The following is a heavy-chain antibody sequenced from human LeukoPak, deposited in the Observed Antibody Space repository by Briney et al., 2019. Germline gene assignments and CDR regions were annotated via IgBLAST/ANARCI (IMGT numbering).Heavy chain of an antibody. Sequence: ASVKVSCEASGYTFTSYGISWVRQAPGQGLEWMGWISAYNGNTNYAQKLQGRVTMTTDTSTSTAYMELRSLRSDDTAVYYCARAYDFWSGYSPRFDYWGQGTLVTVSS. D-gene: IGHD3-3*01. CDR2: ISAYNGNT. CDR1: GYTFTSYG. V-gene: IGHV1-18*01. J-gene: IGHJ4*02. CDR3: ARAYDFWSGYSPRFDY.